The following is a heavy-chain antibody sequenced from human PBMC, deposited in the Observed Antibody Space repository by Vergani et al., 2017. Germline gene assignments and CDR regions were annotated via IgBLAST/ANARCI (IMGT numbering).Heavy chain of an antibody. D-gene: IGHD2-2*01. V-gene: IGHV4-30-2*01. J-gene: IGHJ5*02. CDR2: IYHSGST. CDR3: ARALGYWSSTSCLLGRWFGP. CDR1: GGSISSGGYS. Sequence: QLQLQESGSGLVKPSQTLSLTCAVSGGSISSGGYSWSWIRQPPGKGLEWIGYIYHSGSTYYNPSLKSRVTISVDRSKNQFSLKLSSVTAADTSVYYCARALGYWSSTSCLLGRWFGPWGQGTLVTVSS.